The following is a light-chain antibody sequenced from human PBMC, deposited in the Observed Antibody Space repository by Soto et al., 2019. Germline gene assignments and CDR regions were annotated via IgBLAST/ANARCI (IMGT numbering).Light chain of an antibody. CDR2: DVS. Sequence: QSALTQPASVSGSPGQSITISCTGTSSDVGGYNSVSWYQQHPGKAPKLMISDVSNRPSGVSNRFSGSKSGNTASLTISGLQAEDEADYYCSSYTSSSTLVVFGGGTKLTVL. J-gene: IGLJ2*01. CDR3: SSYTSSSTLVV. V-gene: IGLV2-14*01. CDR1: SSDVGGYNS.